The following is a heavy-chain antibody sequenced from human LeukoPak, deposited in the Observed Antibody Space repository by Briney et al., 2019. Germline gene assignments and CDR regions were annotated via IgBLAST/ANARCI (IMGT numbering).Heavy chain of an antibody. CDR3: ARGRYYYGSGSSGNWFDP. J-gene: IGHJ5*02. D-gene: IGHD3-10*01. CDR1: GGSFSGYY. Sequence: PSETLSLTCAVYGGSFSGYYWSWIRHPPGKGLEWIGEINHSGSTNYNPSLKSRVAISVDTSKNQFSLKLSSVTAADTAVYYCARGRYYYGSGSSGNWFDPWGQGTLVTVSS. V-gene: IGHV4-34*01. CDR2: INHSGST.